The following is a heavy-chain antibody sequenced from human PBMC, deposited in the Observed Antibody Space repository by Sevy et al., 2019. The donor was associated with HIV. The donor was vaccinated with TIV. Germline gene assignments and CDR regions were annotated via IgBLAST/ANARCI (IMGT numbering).Heavy chain of an antibody. CDR2: ISSSDSTI. J-gene: IGHJ4*02. Sequence: GGSLRLSCAASGFTFSSYKMNWVRQAPGKGLEWVSYISSSDSTIYYADSVKGRFTISRDNAKNSLYLQMNSLRAEDTAVYYCARGNYDSSGYYSYTFDYWGQGTLVTVSS. CDR1: GFTFSSYK. D-gene: IGHD3-22*01. CDR3: ARGNYDSSGYYSYTFDY. V-gene: IGHV3-48*03.